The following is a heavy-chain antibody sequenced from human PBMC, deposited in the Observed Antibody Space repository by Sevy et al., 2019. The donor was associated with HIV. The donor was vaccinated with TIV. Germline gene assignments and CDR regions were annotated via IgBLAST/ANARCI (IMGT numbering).Heavy chain of an antibody. V-gene: IGHV3-7*01. J-gene: IGHJ6*02. CDR3: ARARSAGTTNYYYGMDV. Sequence: GWSLRLSCAASGFTFSSYWMSWVRQAPGKGLEWVANIKQDGSEKYYVDSVKGRFTISRDNAKNSLYLQMNSLRAEDTAVYYCARARSAGTTNYYYGMDVWGQGTTVTVSS. CDR2: IKQDGSEK. CDR1: GFTFSSYW. D-gene: IGHD1-1*01.